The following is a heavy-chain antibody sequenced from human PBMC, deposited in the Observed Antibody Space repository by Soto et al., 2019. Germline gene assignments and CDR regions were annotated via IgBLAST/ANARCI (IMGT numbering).Heavy chain of an antibody. D-gene: IGHD6-19*01. V-gene: IGHV5-51*01. CDR1: GYSFINYW. CDR2: INPGDSDI. Sequence: PGESLKISCQGSGYSFINYWIAWVRQMPGKGLEWMGIINPGDSDIRYSPSFQGQITISADKSISTAYLQWSSLKASDTATYYCTRPQSSGWYDYWGQGTLVTVSS. J-gene: IGHJ4*02. CDR3: TRPQSSGWYDY.